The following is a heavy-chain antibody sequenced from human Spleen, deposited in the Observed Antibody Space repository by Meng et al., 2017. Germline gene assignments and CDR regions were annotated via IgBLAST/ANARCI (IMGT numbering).Heavy chain of an antibody. D-gene: IGHD6-25*01. CDR3: ARDEDISAAGKLFGDY. CDR2: INPKSGDT. Sequence: VELWPSGHEVKKPGASVKPPFKPSGYNFPDYYIHWVRRAPGQGLEWMGRINPKSGDTHYAQKFQARVTMTGDTSISTAYMELSGLRSGDTAMYYCARDEDISAAGKLFGDYWGQGTLVTVSS. CDR1: GYNFPDYY. J-gene: IGHJ4*02. V-gene: IGHV1-2*06.